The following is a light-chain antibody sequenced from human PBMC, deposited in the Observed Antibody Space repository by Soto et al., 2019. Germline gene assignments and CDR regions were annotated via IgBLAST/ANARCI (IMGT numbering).Light chain of an antibody. CDR2: GAS. V-gene: IGKV1-9*01. Sequence: TQLTQSPSSLSASVGDRVTITCRASQGVRSYLAWFQQRPGKAPKLLIFGASTLQNGVPARFSGGGFGTEFTLTITSLQPEDFATYYCRQVYTYPRTFGQGTKV. J-gene: IGKJ1*01. CDR3: RQVYTYPRT. CDR1: QGVRSY.